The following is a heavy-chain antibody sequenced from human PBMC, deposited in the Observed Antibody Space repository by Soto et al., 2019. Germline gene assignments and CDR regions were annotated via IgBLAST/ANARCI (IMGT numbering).Heavy chain of an antibody. Sequence: GGSLRLSCAAPGFTFSIYALHWVRQAPGKGLEWVAVMSPNGNNQYYADSVKGRFTISRDTSKSTLYLQMNSLRAEDTAVYYCARGTVTTYYYYYGMDVWGQGTTVTVSS. J-gene: IGHJ6*02. CDR1: GFTFSIYA. CDR2: MSPNGNNQ. CDR3: ARGTVTTYYYYYGMDV. D-gene: IGHD4-4*01. V-gene: IGHV3-30-3*01.